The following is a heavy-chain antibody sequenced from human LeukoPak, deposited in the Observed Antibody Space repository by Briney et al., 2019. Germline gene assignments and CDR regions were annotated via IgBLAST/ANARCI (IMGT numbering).Heavy chain of an antibody. CDR2: ISSSGSTI. J-gene: IGHJ4*02. V-gene: IGHV3-48*03. CDR1: GFTFSSYE. Sequence: GGSLRLSCAASGFTFSSYEMNWVRQAPGKGLEWVSYISSSGSTIYYADSVKGRFTISRDNAKNSLYLQMNSLRAEDTAVYYCASSEGYYDILTGFIDYWGQGTLVTVSS. CDR3: ASSEGYYDILTGFIDY. D-gene: IGHD3-9*01.